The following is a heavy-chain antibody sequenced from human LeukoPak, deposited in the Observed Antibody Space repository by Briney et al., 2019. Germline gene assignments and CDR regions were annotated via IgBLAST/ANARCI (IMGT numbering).Heavy chain of an antibody. Sequence: SETLSLTCAVYNGSFSGFHLSWIRQPPGKGLEWIGEINHGGSTYYNPSLKSRVTMSIDRSTNKFSLKLSSVTVADTAVYYCARDARDGSGTYLRIFDRWGQGTLVTVSS. D-gene: IGHD3-22*01. CDR1: NGSFSGFH. J-gene: IGHJ5*02. CDR3: ARDARDGSGTYLRIFDR. CDR2: INHGGST. V-gene: IGHV4-34*01.